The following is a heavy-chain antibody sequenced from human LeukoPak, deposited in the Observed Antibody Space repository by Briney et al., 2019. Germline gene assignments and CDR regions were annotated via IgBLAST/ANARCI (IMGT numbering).Heavy chain of an antibody. CDR1: GFTFGSYA. CDR2: ISGSGATT. V-gene: IGHV3-23*01. J-gene: IGHJ4*02. CDR3: AKDSRYGYRWDYDY. D-gene: IGHD5-18*01. Sequence: PGGSLRLSCAASGFTFGSYAMSWVRQAPGKGLQWASTISGSGATTYYADSVNGRFTISRDNSKNTLYLQMNSLRAEDTAVYYCAKDSRYGYRWDYDYWGQGTPVTVSS.